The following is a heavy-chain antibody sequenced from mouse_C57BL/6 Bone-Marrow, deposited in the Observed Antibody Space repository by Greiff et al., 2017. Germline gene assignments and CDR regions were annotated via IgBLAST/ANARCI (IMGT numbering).Heavy chain of an antibody. CDR1: GYTFTSYW. J-gene: IGHJ2*01. CDR3: ARSGPLGRSFDY. V-gene: IGHV1-55*01. D-gene: IGHD4-1*01. Sequence: VQLQQSGAELVKPGASVKMSCKASGYTFTSYWITWEKQRPGQGLEWIGDIYPTSGRTNYNEKFKSKAILTVDTSSNTAYMQLSSLTSEDSAVFYCARSGPLGRSFDYWGQGTTLTVSS. CDR2: IYPTSGRT.